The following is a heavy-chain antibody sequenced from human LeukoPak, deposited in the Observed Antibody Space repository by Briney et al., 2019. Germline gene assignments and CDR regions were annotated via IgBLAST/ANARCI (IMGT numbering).Heavy chain of an antibody. CDR3: ARAGYDFWSGYSTNFDY. D-gene: IGHD3-3*01. CDR1: GYTFTGYY. J-gene: IGHJ4*02. V-gene: IGHV1-18*04. Sequence: ASVKVSCKASGYTFTGYYMHWVRQAPGQGLEWMGWISAYNGNTNYAQKLQGRVTITTDTSTSTAYMELRSLRSDDTAAYYCARAGYDFWSGYSTNFDYWGQGTLVTVSS. CDR2: ISAYNGNT.